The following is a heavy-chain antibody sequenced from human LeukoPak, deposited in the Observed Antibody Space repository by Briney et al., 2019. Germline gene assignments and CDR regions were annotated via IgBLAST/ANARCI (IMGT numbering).Heavy chain of an antibody. CDR2: ISSSSSYI. V-gene: IGHV3-21*01. Sequence: GGSLRLSCAASGFTFSSYSMNWVPQAPGKGLEWVSSISSSSSYIYYADSVKGRFTISRDNAKNSLYLQMNSLRAEDTAVYYCARTVGYLDAFDIWGQGTMVTVSS. CDR3: ARTVGYLDAFDI. CDR1: GFTFSSYS. D-gene: IGHD3-16*02. J-gene: IGHJ3*02.